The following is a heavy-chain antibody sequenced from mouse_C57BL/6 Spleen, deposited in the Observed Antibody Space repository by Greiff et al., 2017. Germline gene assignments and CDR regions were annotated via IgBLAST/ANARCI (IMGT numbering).Heavy chain of an antibody. D-gene: IGHD1-1*01. J-gene: IGHJ2*01. CDR3: ARERKITTVVEGDYFDY. Sequence: EVQRVESGGGLVQPGGSLSLSCAASGFTFTDYYMSWVRQPPGKALEWLGFIRNKANGYTTEYSASVKGRFTISRDNSQSILYLQMNALRAEDSATYYCARERKITTVVEGDYFDYWGQGTTLTVSS. V-gene: IGHV7-3*01. CDR1: GFTFTDYY. CDR2: IRNKANGYTT.